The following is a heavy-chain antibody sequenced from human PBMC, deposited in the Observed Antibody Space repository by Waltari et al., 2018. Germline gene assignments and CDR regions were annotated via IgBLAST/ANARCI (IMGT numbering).Heavy chain of an antibody. V-gene: IGHV4-59*01. J-gene: IGHJ6*03. Sequence: QVQLQESGTGLVKPSETLSLTCTVTGGSISSYYWSWIRQPPGQGLEWIGYIYYSGSTTYYPSLKSRVTISVDTSKNQFALKLSSVTAADTAVYYCARGHPDYGDRGYYYYMDVWGKGTTVTVSS. CDR3: ARGHPDYGDRGYYYYMDV. CDR1: GGSISSYY. CDR2: IYYSGST. D-gene: IGHD4-17*01.